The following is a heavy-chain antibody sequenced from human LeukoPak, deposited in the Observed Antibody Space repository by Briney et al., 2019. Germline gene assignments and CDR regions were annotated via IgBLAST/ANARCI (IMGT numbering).Heavy chain of an antibody. J-gene: IGHJ6*02. CDR3: ARDRGIAAAGGTYYYYGMDV. CDR2: ISYDGSNK. V-gene: IGHV3-30*04. D-gene: IGHD6-13*01. Sequence: GGSLRLSCAASGFTFSSYATHWVRQAPGKGLEWVAVISYDGSNKYYADSVKGRFTISRDNSKNTLYLQMNSLRAEDTAAYYCARDRGIAAAGGTYYYYGMDVWGQGTTVTVSS. CDR1: GFTFSSYA.